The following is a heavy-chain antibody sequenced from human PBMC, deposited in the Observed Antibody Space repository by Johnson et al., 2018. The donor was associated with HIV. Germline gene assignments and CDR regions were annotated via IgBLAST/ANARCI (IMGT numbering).Heavy chain of an antibody. V-gene: IGHV3-7*01. CDR2: IKQDGSEK. Sequence: VQLVESGGGLVQPGGSLRLSCAASGFTFSTYWMSWVRQAPGKGLEWVANIKQDGSEKYYVDSVKGRFTISRDNAKNSLYVQMSSLRAEDTAVYFCAKDCVGVWWSRAFDIWGQGTMVTVSS. D-gene: IGHD2-21*01. CDR3: AKDCVGVWWSRAFDI. CDR1: GFTFSTYW. J-gene: IGHJ3*02.